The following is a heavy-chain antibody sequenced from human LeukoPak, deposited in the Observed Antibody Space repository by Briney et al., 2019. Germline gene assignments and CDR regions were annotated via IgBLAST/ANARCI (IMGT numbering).Heavy chain of an antibody. CDR1: GYTFSGYY. Sequence: ASVKVSCKASGYTFSGYYMHWVRQAPGQGLEWMGWINPNSGGTNYAQKFQGRVTMTRDTSISTAYMDLSRLTSDDTAGYYWARGGTICSGGDCYLNWLDPWGQGTLVTVSS. CDR3: ARGGTICSGGDCYLNWLDP. V-gene: IGHV1-2*02. D-gene: IGHD2-21*02. CDR2: INPNSGGT. J-gene: IGHJ5*02.